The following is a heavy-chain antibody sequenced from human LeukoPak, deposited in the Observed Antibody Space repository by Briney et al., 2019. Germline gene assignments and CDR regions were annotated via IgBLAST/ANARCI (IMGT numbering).Heavy chain of an antibody. J-gene: IGHJ4*02. CDR1: GFAFSSYA. V-gene: IGHV3-23*01. D-gene: IGHD3-3*01. CDR3: AKLTIFGVVITTYFDY. CDR2: ISGSGGST. Sequence: GGSLRLSCAASGFAFSSYAMSGVRQAPGKGLEWGSAISGSGGSTYYADSVKGPFTISRDNSNNTLYLQTNSLRAEDTAVYYCAKLTIFGVVITTYFDYWGQGTLVTVSS.